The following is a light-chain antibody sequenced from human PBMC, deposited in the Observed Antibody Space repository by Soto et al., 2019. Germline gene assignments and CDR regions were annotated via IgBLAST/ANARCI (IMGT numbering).Light chain of an antibody. CDR2: DAS. CDR1: QSVSSY. CDR3: QQRSNWPPT. V-gene: IGKV3-11*01. Sequence: EIVLTQSPATLSLSPGERATLSCRASQSVSSYLAWYQQKPGQAPRLLIYDASNRATGIPARFSGSGSGTDFTLTISSLEPEDVEVYYCQQRSNWPPTFGQGTKVDIK. J-gene: IGKJ1*01.